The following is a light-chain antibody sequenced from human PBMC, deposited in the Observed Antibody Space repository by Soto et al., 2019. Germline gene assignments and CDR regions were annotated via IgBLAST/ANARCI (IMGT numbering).Light chain of an antibody. J-gene: IGLJ1*01. Sequence: QSALTQPRSVSGSPGQSVTISCTGTSSDVGSYNYVSWYQQNPGKAPKLMIHDVTKRPSGVPDRFSGSKSGNTASLTISGLQAEDEADYYCCSYAGNYTYVFGTGTKATVL. CDR1: SSDVGSYNY. V-gene: IGLV2-11*01. CDR3: CSYAGNYTYV. CDR2: DVT.